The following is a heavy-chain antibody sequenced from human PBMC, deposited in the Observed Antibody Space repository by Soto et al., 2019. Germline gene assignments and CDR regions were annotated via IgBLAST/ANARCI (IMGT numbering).Heavy chain of an antibody. J-gene: IGHJ3*02. D-gene: IGHD6-19*01. V-gene: IGHV3-21*01. CDR3: ATLRRQWLAYAFDI. Sequence: EVQPVESGGGLVKPGGSLRLSCAASGFTFSSYSMNWVRQAPGKGLEWVSSISSSSSYIYYADSVKGRFTISRDNAKNSLYLQMNSLRAEDTAVYYCATLRRQWLAYAFDIWGQGTMVTVSS. CDR1: GFTFSSYS. CDR2: ISSSSSYI.